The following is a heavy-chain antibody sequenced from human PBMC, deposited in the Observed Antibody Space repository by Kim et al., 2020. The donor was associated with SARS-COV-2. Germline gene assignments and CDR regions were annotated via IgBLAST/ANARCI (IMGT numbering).Heavy chain of an antibody. V-gene: IGHV3-11*01. CDR3: ARDFRNGGMDF. CDR2: ISGSGTTM. D-gene: IGHD2-8*01. Sequence: GESLKISCTASGFALVDYMNWIRQAPGKGLEWVSYISGSGTTMYYADSVKGRFTVSRDNAKNSLYLQMNSLRVEDTAVYYCARDFRNGGMDFWGQGTPVTVSS. CDR1: GFALVDY. J-gene: IGHJ4*02.